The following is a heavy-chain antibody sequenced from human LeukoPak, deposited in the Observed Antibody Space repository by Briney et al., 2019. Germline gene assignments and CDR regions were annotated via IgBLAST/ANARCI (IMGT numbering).Heavy chain of an antibody. CDR1: GFTFSDYY. V-gene: IGHV3-11*04. CDR2: ISSSGSTI. D-gene: IGHD3-22*01. Sequence: KPGGSLRLSCAASGFTFSDYYMSWIRQAPGKGLEWVSYISSSGSTIYYADSAKGRFTISRDNAKNSLYLQMNSLRAEDTAVYYCARDYYYDSSGYLGRWGQGTLVTVSS. CDR3: ARDYYYDSSGYLGR. J-gene: IGHJ4*02.